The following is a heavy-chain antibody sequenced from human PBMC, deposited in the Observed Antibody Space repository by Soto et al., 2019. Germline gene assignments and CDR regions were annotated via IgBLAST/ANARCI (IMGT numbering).Heavy chain of an antibody. D-gene: IGHD6-19*01. CDR1: GFTFSSYS. CDR3: ARGRDPYSSGPDDY. Sequence: GGSLRLSCAASGFTFSSYSMNWVRQAPGKGLEWVSSISSSSSYIYYADSVKGRFTISRDNAKNSLYLQMNSLRAEDTAVYYCARGRDPYSSGPDDYWGQGTLVTVSS. V-gene: IGHV3-21*01. CDR2: ISSSSSYI. J-gene: IGHJ4*02.